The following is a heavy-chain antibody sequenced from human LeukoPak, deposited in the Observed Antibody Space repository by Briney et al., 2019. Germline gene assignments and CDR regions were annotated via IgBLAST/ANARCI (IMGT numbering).Heavy chain of an antibody. Sequence: GRSLRFSCAASGFTFSSYGMHWVRQAPGKGLEWVAVILNDGSQEKYADSVKGRFTISRDNSKNTLFLQMNSLRAEDTAVYYCARNDALGDNALDIWGQGTMVTVSS. V-gene: IGHV3-33*01. CDR1: GFTFSSYG. D-gene: IGHD3-16*01. CDR3: ARNDALGDNALDI. J-gene: IGHJ3*02. CDR2: ILNDGSQE.